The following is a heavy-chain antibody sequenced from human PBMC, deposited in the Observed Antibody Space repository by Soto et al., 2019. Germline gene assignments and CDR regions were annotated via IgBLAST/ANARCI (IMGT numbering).Heavy chain of an antibody. J-gene: IGHJ4*02. D-gene: IGHD3-22*01. Sequence: QVTLKESGPALVKPTETLTLTCTVSGFSLRSARMGVSWIRQPPGKALEWLAHIFTNDEKLYSTSLKSRVTISKATSKRQVVLTMTKMDPVDTATYYCARQLYYYDTSGYYYDYWGQGTLVTVSS. CDR1: GFSLRSARMG. CDR2: IFTNDEK. CDR3: ARQLYYYDTSGYYYDY. V-gene: IGHV2-26*01.